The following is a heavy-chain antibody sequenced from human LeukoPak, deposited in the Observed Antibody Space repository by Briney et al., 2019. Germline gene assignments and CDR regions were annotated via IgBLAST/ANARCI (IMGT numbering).Heavy chain of an antibody. Sequence: SETLSLTCTVSGGSISNSYWSWIRQPPGKGLEWIAYIYYTGNTKYNPSLESRVTISVDTSKNQFSLKLSSVTAADTAVYYCARDSGGSPTFDYWGQGTLVTVSS. D-gene: IGHD1-26*01. CDR1: GGSISNSY. CDR3: ARDSGGSPTFDY. J-gene: IGHJ4*02. V-gene: IGHV4-59*01. CDR2: IYYTGNT.